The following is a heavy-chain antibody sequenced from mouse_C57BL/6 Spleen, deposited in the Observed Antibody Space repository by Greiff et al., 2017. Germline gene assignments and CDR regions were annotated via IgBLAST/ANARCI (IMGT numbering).Heavy chain of an antibody. CDR3: ARRIFYDGYCLYAMDY. CDR1: GYTFTSYW. J-gene: IGHJ4*01. V-gene: IGHV1-53*01. D-gene: IGHD2-3*01. Sequence: QVQLQQPGTELVQPGASVKLSCKASGYTFTSYWMHWVKQRPGQGLEWIGNINPSNGGTNYNEKFKSKATLTVDKSSSTAYMQLSSLTSEDSAVYYCARRIFYDGYCLYAMDYWGQGTSVTVSS. CDR2: INPSNGGT.